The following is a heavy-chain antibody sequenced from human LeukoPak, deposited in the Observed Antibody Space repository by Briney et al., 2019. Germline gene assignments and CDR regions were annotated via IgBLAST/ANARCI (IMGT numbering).Heavy chain of an antibody. V-gene: IGHV1-69*05. CDR1: GGTFSSYA. D-gene: IGHD3-9*01. Sequence: GSSVKVSCKASGGTFSSYAISWVRQAPGQGLEWMGGIIPIFGTANYAQKFQGRVTITTDESTSTAYMELSSLRSDDTAVYYCARATHRLRYFDRPPFDPWGQGTLVTVSS. J-gene: IGHJ5*02. CDR3: ARATHRLRYFDRPPFDP. CDR2: IIPIFGTA.